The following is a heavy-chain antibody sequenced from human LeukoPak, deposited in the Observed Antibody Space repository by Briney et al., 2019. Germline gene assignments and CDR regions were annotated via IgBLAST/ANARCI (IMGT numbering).Heavy chain of an antibody. V-gene: IGHV1-69*05. CDR2: IIPIFGTA. CDR3: ARDRGRRGYSYDWFDP. Sequence: SVKVSCKASGGTFSSYAISWVRQAPGQGLEWMGGIIPIFGTANYAQKFQGRVTITTDESTSTAYMELSSLRSEDTAVYYCARDRGRRGYSYDWFDPWGQGTLVTVSS. D-gene: IGHD5-18*01. J-gene: IGHJ5*02. CDR1: GGTFSSYA.